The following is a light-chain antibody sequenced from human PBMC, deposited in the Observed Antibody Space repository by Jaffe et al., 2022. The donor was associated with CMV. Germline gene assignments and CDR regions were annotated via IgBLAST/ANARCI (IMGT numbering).Light chain of an antibody. J-gene: IGLJ2*01. CDR2: EDN. Sequence: NFMLTQPHSVSGSPGQTVTISCTRSSGSIATNYVQWYQQRPGSAPTVVIYEDNQRPSGVPDRFSGSIDSSSNSASLTISGLKTEDEADYYCHSDDNHDSQVFGGGTTVTVL. CDR1: SGSIATNY. V-gene: IGLV6-57*04. CDR3: HSDDNHDSQV.